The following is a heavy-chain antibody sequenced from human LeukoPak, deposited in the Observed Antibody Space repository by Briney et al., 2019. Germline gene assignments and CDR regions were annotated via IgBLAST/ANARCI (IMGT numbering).Heavy chain of an antibody. CDR2: IFPDDSDS. Sequence: GESLKISCQGSGYTFSSYWIAWVRQMPGKGLEWMGIIFPDDSDSRYSPSFQGQVTISADKSISTASLQWSSLKASDTAMYYCARAKATMIVVVPDDAFDIWGQGTMVSVSS. V-gene: IGHV5-51*01. CDR1: GYTFSSYW. J-gene: IGHJ3*02. CDR3: ARAKATMIVVVPDDAFDI. D-gene: IGHD3-22*01.